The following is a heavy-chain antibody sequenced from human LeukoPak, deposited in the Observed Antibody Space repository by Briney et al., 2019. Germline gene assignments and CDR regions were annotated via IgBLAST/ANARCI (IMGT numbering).Heavy chain of an antibody. J-gene: IGHJ3*02. Sequence: GGSLRLSCAASGFTFSDYYMSWIRQAPGKGLERVSYISSSGSTIYYADSVKGRFTISRDNSKNTLYLQMNSLRAEDTAVYYCAKPRRTMIVVEAFDIWGQGTMVTVSS. CDR3: AKPRRTMIVVEAFDI. V-gene: IGHV3-11*01. D-gene: IGHD3-22*01. CDR1: GFTFSDYY. CDR2: ISSSGSTI.